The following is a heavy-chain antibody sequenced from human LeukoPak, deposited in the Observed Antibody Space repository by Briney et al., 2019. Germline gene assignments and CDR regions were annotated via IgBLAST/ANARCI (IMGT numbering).Heavy chain of an antibody. V-gene: IGHV4-30-2*05. D-gene: IGHD2-15*01. J-gene: IGHJ4*02. CDR3: ARSPTYCSGGSCLFDY. Sequence: SSETLSLTCAVSGGSISSGGYSWSWIRQPPGEGLEWIGYIYYSGSTYYNPSLKSRVTISVDTSKNQFSLKLSSVTAADTAVYYCARSPTYCSGGSCLFDYWGQGTLVTVSS. CDR2: IYYSGST. CDR1: GGSISSGGYS.